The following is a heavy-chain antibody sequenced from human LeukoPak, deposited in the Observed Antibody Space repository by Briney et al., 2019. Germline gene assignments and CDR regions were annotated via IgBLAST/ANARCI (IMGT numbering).Heavy chain of an antibody. V-gene: IGHV3-66*01. CDR3: AGDSPRTGRYFDWLLFDY. J-gene: IGHJ4*02. CDR1: GFTVSSNY. D-gene: IGHD3-9*01. CDR2: IYSGGST. Sequence: PGGSLRLSCAASGFTVSSNYMSWVRQAPGKGLEWVSVIYSGGSTYYADSVKGRFTISRDNSKNTLYLQMNSLRAEDTAVYYCAGDSPRTGRYFDWLLFDYWGQGTLVTVSS.